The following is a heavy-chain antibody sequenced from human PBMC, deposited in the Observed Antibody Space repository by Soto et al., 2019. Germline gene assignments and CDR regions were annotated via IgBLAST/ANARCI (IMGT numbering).Heavy chain of an antibody. Sequence: SETLSLTCTVSGGSISSYYWSWIRQPPGKGLDWIGYIYYSGSTNYNPSLKSRVTISVYTSKNQFSLKLSSVTAADTAVYYCAMGPSGLAPGDYWGQGTLVTVSS. CDR2: IYYSGST. D-gene: IGHD3-10*01. CDR1: GGSISSYY. J-gene: IGHJ4*02. CDR3: AMGPSGLAPGDY. V-gene: IGHV4-59*08.